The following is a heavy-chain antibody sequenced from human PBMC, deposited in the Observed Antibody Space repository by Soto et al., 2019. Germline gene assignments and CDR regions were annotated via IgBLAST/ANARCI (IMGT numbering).Heavy chain of an antibody. Sequence: GGSLRLSCAASGFTFSNYGVHWVRQAPGKGLEWVAVIWYDGSSEYYTESVKGRFTISRDNSKNTLYLQMNSPRAEDTAVYYCARVPGSGTYYDNRIANDAFDIWGQGTMVTVSS. CDR3: ARVPGSGTYYDNRIANDAFDI. V-gene: IGHV3-33*01. CDR1: GFTFSNYG. CDR2: IWYDGSSE. D-gene: IGHD3-10*01. J-gene: IGHJ3*02.